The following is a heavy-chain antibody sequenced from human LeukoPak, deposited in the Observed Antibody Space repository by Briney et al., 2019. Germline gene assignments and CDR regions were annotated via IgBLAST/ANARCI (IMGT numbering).Heavy chain of an antibody. Sequence: SGRSLRLSCAASGFTFSSYAMHWVRQAPGKGLEWVAVISYDGSNKYYADSVKGRFTISRDNSKNTPYLQMNSLRAEDTAVYYCARDKGFGGCSSTSCYAGWFDPWGQGTLVTVSS. J-gene: IGHJ5*02. CDR1: GFTFSSYA. CDR2: ISYDGSNK. V-gene: IGHV3-30*04. D-gene: IGHD2-2*01. CDR3: ARDKGFGGCSSTSCYAGWFDP.